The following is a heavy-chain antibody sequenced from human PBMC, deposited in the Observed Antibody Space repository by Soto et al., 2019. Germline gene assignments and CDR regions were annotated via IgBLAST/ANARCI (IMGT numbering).Heavy chain of an antibody. J-gene: IGHJ4*02. Sequence: EVQLLESGGGLVQPGGSLRLSCAASGISFSNYALSWVRPAPGKGLEWVSGISGSGRHTYYADSVKGRFTISRDNSKNTLSLQMNSLRADDTAVYYCAKENGGVTSRITSYFDYRGRGTLVTVAA. CDR3: AKENGGVTSRITSYFDY. CDR2: ISGSGRHT. CDR1: GISFSNYA. D-gene: IGHD3-10*01. V-gene: IGHV3-23*01.